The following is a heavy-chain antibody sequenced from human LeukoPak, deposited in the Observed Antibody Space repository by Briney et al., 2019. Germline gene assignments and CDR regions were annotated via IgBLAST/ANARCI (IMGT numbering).Heavy chain of an antibody. D-gene: IGHD5-12*01. CDR2: IYYSGST. V-gene: IGHV4-39*01. Sequence: SETLSLTCTVSGGSISSSSYYWGWMRQPPGKGLEWIASIYYSGSTYYNPSLKSRVTISVDTSKNQFSLKLSSATAADTAVYYCVRHYPHSDYVFDYWGQGTLVTVSS. J-gene: IGHJ4*02. CDR1: GGSISSSSYY. CDR3: VRHYPHSDYVFDY.